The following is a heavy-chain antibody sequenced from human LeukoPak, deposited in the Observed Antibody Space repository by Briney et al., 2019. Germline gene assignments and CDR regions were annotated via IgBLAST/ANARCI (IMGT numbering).Heavy chain of an antibody. Sequence: GGSLRLSCAASGFTFSNYWMSWIRQAPGKGLXXXXXVKEDGSEKNCVDSVKGRFTISRDNAKNSLYLQMNSLRVEDTAVYYCARVRVGGGDPEIGSYWGQGTLVTVSS. J-gene: IGHJ4*02. D-gene: IGHD2-21*02. CDR2: VKEDGSEK. CDR3: ARVRVGGGDPEIGSY. V-gene: IGHV3-7*03. CDR1: GFTFSNYW.